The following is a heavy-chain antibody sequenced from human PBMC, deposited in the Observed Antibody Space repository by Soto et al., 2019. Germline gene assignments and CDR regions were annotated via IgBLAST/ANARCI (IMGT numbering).Heavy chain of an antibody. J-gene: IGHJ1*01. CDR3: AKGLGVQLVRYSDC. CDR2: ISGNGCNT. Sequence: VWSLRLSCAASGFPFNRYSMIWVRPTQGRGLEWLSAISGNGCNTYYADSVKGRFTISRDNSKNTLFLQMNTLRVEDTAGDYCAKGLGVQLVRYSDCWGQGPLGTVSS. CDR1: GFPFNRYS. V-gene: IGHV3-23*01. D-gene: IGHD2-21*01.